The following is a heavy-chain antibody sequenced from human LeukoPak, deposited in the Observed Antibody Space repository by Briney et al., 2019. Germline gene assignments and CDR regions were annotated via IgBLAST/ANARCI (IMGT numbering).Heavy chain of an antibody. CDR3: ASYPIAAAGVEFDP. CDR1: GGTFSSYA. J-gene: IGHJ5*02. V-gene: IGHV1-69*05. Sequence: SVKVSCKASGGTFSSYAISWVRQAPGQGLEWMGGIIPIFGTANYAQKFQGRVTITTDESTSTAYMELSSLRSEDTAVYYCASYPIAAAGVEFDPWGQGTLVTVSS. D-gene: IGHD6-13*01. CDR2: IIPIFGTA.